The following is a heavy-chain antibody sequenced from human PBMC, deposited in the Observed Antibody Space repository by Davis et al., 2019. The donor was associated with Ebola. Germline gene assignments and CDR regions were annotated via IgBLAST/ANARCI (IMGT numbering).Heavy chain of an antibody. CDR1: GFTFSDYA. D-gene: IGHD3-16*02. J-gene: IGHJ6*02. CDR2: ISGSGGNT. Sequence: GGSLRLSCAASGFTFSDYAMNWVRQGPGKGLEWVSAISGSGGNTHYADSVKGRFTISRDNAKSTLYLQMSSLRAEDTAIYYCAKSFSYSYYVYYYNGMDVWGQGTTVTVSS. V-gene: IGHV3-23*01. CDR3: AKSFSYSYYVYYYNGMDV.